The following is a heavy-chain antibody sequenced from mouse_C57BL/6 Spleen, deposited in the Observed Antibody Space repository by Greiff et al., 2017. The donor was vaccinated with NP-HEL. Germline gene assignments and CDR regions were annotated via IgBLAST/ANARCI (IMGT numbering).Heavy chain of an antibody. D-gene: IGHD1-1*01. CDR1: GYAFTNYL. Sequence: VQLQQSGAELVRPGTSVKVSCKASGYAFTNYLIEWVKQRPGQGLEWIGVINPGSGGTNYNEKFKGKATLTADKSSSTAYMQLSSLTSEDSAVYFCARGRITTVVAPGYFDYWGQGTTLTVSS. CDR3: ARGRITTVVAPGYFDY. J-gene: IGHJ2*01. CDR2: INPGSGGT. V-gene: IGHV1-54*01.